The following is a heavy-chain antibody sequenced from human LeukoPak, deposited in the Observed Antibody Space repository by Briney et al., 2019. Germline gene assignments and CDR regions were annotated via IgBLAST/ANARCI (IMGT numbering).Heavy chain of an antibody. Sequence: QPGGSLRLPCAASGFTFSSYGMHWVRQAPGKGLEWVAVISYDGSNKYYADSVKGRFTISRDNSKNTLYLQMNSLRAEDTAVYYCAREYDTPSDAFDIWGQGTMVTVSS. CDR1: GFTFSSYG. J-gene: IGHJ3*02. D-gene: IGHD3-22*01. V-gene: IGHV3-33*05. CDR2: ISYDGSNK. CDR3: AREYDTPSDAFDI.